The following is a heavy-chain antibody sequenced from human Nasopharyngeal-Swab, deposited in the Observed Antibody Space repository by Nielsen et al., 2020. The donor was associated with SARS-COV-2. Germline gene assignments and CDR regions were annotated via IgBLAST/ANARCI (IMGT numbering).Heavy chain of an antibody. J-gene: IGHJ3*02. V-gene: IGHV4-31*03. CDR3: ARRDIRITIFGVVHDAFDI. Sequence: SETLSLTCTVSGGSISSRCYYWSWIRQNPGKGWEGIGYIYYSGSTYYNPSLKSRVTISVDKSKNQFSLTLSSVTAADTTVYYCARRDIRITIFGVVHDAFDIWGQGTMVTVSS. CDR1: GGSISSRCYY. D-gene: IGHD3-3*01. CDR2: IYYSGST.